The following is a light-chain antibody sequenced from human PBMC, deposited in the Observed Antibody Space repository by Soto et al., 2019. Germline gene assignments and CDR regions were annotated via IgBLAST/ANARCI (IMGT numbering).Light chain of an antibody. V-gene: IGKV3-15*01. CDR1: QSVSSN. Sequence: EIVMTQSPATLSVSPGERATLSCRASQSVSSNLAWYQQKPGQAPRLLIYGASTRSTGIPARFSGSGSGTDVSLTSSSLQSEDSAVYYCQQYNNWPPGTFGQGTKVEIK. J-gene: IGKJ1*01. CDR3: QQYNNWPPGT. CDR2: GAS.